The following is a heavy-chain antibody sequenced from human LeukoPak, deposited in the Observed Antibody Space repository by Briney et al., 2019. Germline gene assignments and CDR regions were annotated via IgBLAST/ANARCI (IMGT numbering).Heavy chain of an antibody. CDR3: AKRNSDGDYVDY. CDR2: IWYDGSNK. D-gene: IGHD4-17*01. Sequence: GRSLRLSCAASGFTFSSYGMHWVRQAPGKGLEWVAVIWYDGSNKYYADSVKGRFTIPRDNSKNTLYLQMNSLRAEDTAVYYCAKRNSDGDYVDYWGQGTLVTVSS. V-gene: IGHV3-33*06. CDR1: GFTFSSYG. J-gene: IGHJ4*02.